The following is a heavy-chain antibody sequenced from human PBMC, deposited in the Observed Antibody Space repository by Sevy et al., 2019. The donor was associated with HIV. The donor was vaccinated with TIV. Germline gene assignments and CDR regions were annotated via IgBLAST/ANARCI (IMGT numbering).Heavy chain of an antibody. CDR3: AKEWTQLSDWYGELDY. CDR1: GFTFSNYG. Sequence: GGSLRLSCAASGFTFSNYGMSWVRQAPGKGLEWVSTVSISGPNTYYADSVKGRFTISRDNSKNTMYLQMNSLRAEDTAVYYCAKEWTQLSDWYGELDYWGQGSLVTVSS. V-gene: IGHV3-23*01. CDR2: VSISGPNT. J-gene: IGHJ4*02. D-gene: IGHD6-19*01.